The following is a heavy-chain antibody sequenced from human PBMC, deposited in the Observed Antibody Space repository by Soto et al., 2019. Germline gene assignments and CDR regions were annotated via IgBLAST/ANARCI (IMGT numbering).Heavy chain of an antibody. CDR1: GSSISSYY. D-gene: IGHD3-22*01. Sequence: PSATLSLTCTVSGSSISSYYCSLIRHPPGKGLEWIAYIYYTGSTNYNPSLKSRVTLSADTSKNQFSLKLSSVTAADTAMYYCARVDSSGSYFDSWGQGTLVTVSS. V-gene: IGHV4-59*01. CDR3: ARVDSSGSYFDS. J-gene: IGHJ4*02. CDR2: IYYTGST.